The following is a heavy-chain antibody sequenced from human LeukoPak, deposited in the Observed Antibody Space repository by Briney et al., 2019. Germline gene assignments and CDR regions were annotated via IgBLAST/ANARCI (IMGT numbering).Heavy chain of an antibody. CDR3: AREGIAAPPYQNWFDP. CDR2: ISSSSSTI. D-gene: IGHD6-6*01. CDR1: GFTFSSYS. V-gene: IGHV3-48*01. Sequence: GGSLRLSCAASGFTFSSYSMNWVRQAPGKGLEWVSYISSSSSTIYYADSVKGRFTISRDNAKNSLYLQMNSLRAEDTAVYYCAREGIAAPPYQNWFDPWGQGTLVTVSS. J-gene: IGHJ5*02.